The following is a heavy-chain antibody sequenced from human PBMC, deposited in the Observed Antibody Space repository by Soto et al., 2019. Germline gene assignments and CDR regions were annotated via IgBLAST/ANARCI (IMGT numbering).Heavy chain of an antibody. CDR3: ANLLYHDVLNAIDY. V-gene: IGHV3-23*01. CDR2: ISGGYT. Sequence: GSLRLSCAASGFTFSSFAMSWARQAPGKGLEWVSTISGGYTYYADSVKGRFTISRDNSKNTLYLQMNSLRAEDTAIYYCANLLYHDVLNAIDYWGQGTLVTVSS. J-gene: IGHJ4*02. D-gene: IGHD3-9*01. CDR1: GFTFSSFA.